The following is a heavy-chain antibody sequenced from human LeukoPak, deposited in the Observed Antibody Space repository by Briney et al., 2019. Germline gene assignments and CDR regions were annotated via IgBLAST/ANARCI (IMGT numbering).Heavy chain of an antibody. CDR2: ISYDGSNK. CDR3: ARDGSSYSSSWSSYFDY. V-gene: IGHV3-30*03. D-gene: IGHD6-13*01. CDR1: RFTFSSYS. Sequence: GGSLRLSCTASRFTFSSYSMNWVRQAPGKGLEWVAVISYDGSNKYYADSVKGRFTISRDNSKNTLYLQMNSLRAEDTAVYYCARDGSSYSSSWSSYFDYWGQGTLVTVSS. J-gene: IGHJ4*02.